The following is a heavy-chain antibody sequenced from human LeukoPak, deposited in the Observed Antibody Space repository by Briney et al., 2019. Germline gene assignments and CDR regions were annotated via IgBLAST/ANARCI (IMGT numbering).Heavy chain of an antibody. CDR2: ISWSGSI. CDR1: GFTFEDYG. D-gene: IGHD2-21*01. CDR3: AKDKGYHGRSFCGDS. V-gene: IGHV3-9*01. J-gene: IGHJ4*02. Sequence: LGRSLRLSCATSGFTFEDYGMHWVRQVPGKGLEWVSSISWSGSIAYADSVKGRFTISRDNAKKYLYLQMDSLRAEDTALYYCAKDKGYHGRSFCGDSWGQGTLVTVSS.